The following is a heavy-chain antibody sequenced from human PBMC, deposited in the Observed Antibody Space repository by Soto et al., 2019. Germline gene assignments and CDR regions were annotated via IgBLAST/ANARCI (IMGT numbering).Heavy chain of an antibody. CDR2: IIPNFGTA. J-gene: IGHJ4*02. D-gene: IGHD1-26*01. CDR3: ARDGGRHSGGIDY. V-gene: IGHV1-69*01. Sequence: QVQLGQSGAEVKKPGSSVKVSCKAPVGTFSSYSIKWVLQAPGQGLEWMGEIIPNFGTANYAQKFQGRVTIPADESTSTAYMERSSLRSEDTAVYYCARDGGRHSGGIDYWGQGTLVTVSS. CDR1: VGTFSSYS.